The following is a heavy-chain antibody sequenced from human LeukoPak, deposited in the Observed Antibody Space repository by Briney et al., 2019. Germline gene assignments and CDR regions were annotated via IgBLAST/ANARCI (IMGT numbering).Heavy chain of an antibody. CDR1: EFTFSGYW. CDR3: ARDGFVGAADY. Sequence: GGSLRLSCAASEFTFSGYWMNWVRQAPGKGPEWVANINQDGSEKHYVDSVKGRFTISRGNAKNSLFPQMNSLRVEDTAVFYCARDGFVGAADYWGQGTLVTVSS. V-gene: IGHV3-7*01. D-gene: IGHD6-13*01. CDR2: INQDGSEK. J-gene: IGHJ4*02.